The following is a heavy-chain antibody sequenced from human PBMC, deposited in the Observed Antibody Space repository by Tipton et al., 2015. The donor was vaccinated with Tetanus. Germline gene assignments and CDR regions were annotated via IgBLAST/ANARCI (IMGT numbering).Heavy chain of an antibody. Sequence: SLTCTVSGGSVSSGTNYWSWIRQPPGKGLEWIGCIYYSGGTNYNPSLKSRVTISVDTSKNQLSLKLSAVTAADTAVYYCAASVVRWFDPWGQGARVTVSS. J-gene: IGHJ5*02. CDR2: IYYSGGT. CDR3: AASVVRWFDP. D-gene: IGHD2-2*01. V-gene: IGHV4-61*01. CDR1: GGSVSSGTNY.